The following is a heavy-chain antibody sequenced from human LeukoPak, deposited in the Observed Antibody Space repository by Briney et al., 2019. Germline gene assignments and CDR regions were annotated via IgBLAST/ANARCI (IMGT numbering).Heavy chain of an antibody. CDR3: ARVNYSDSSGRPFDS. Sequence: PSETLSLTCTVSGGSISSGSYYWTWIRQPAGKGLEWIGRIYTSGSTNYIPSLKSRVTIPMDTSKNQFSLILSSVTAAGTAVYYCARVNYSDSSGRPFDSWGQGTLVTVSS. V-gene: IGHV4-61*02. CDR1: GGSISSGSYY. CDR2: IYTSGST. D-gene: IGHD3-22*01. J-gene: IGHJ4*02.